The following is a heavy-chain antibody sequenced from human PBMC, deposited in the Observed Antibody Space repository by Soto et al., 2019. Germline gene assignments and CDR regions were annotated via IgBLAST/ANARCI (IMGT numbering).Heavy chain of an antibody. CDR2: ISGSGGTT. J-gene: IGHJ4*02. CDR1: GFTFSSYA. CDR3: AKVRYDSSGYFFNDY. V-gene: IGHV3-23*01. Sequence: EVQLLESGGGLVQPGGSLRLSCAASGFTFSSYAMSWVRQAPGKGLEWVSTISGSGGTTYYADSVKGRFTISRDNSKKTMYQQLNCLRVEDTAVYYCAKVRYDSSGYFFNDYWGQGTLVPVSS. D-gene: IGHD3-22*01.